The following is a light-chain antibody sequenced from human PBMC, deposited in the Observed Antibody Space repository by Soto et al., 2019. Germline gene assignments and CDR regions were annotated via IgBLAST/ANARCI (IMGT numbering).Light chain of an antibody. CDR1: QSVSSN. V-gene: IGKV3-15*01. J-gene: IGKJ1*01. CDR2: GAS. Sequence: EIVMTQYPATLSVSPGEIATLSCRASQSVSSNLAWYQHNPGQAPRLLVYGASTRATGIPARYSGSGSGTDFTLTLGSLQSEDFAVFYCPQYNSWPPWTFGQGTKVEIK. CDR3: PQYNSWPPWT.